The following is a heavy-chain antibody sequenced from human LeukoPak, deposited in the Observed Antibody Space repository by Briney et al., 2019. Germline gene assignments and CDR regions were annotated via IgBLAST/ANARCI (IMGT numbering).Heavy chain of an antibody. V-gene: IGHV3-21*01. D-gene: IGHD3-10*01. Sequence: GGSLRLSCAASGFTFSSYSMNWVRQAPGKGLEWVSSISSSSSYIYYADSVKGRFTISRDNAKNSLYLQMNSLRAEDTAVYYWAGEKGNSGPWQGFDIWGQGTMVTVSS. J-gene: IGHJ3*02. CDR1: GFTFSSYS. CDR3: AGEKGNSGPWQGFDI. CDR2: ISSSSSYI.